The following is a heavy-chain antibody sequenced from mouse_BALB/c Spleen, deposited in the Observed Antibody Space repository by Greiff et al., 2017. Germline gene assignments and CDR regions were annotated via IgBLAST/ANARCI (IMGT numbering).Heavy chain of an antibody. CDR2: INPSTGYT. CDR3: ARDNLYAMDY. D-gene: IGHD1-3*01. V-gene: IGHV1-7*01. CDR1: GYTFTSYW. Sequence: QVQLQQSGAELAKPGASVKMSCKASGYTFTSYWMHWVKQRPGQGLEWIGYINPSTGYTEYNQKFKDKATLTADKSSSTAYMQLSSLTSEDSAVYYCARDNLYAMDYWGQGTSVTVSS. J-gene: IGHJ4*01.